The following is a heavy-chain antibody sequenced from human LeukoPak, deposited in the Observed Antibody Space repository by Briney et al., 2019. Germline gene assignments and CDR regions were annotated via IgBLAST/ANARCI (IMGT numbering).Heavy chain of an antibody. Sequence: GASVKVSCKASGYTSTSYGISWVRQAPGQGLEWMGWISAYNGNTNYAQKLQGRVTMTTDTSTSTAYMELRSLRSDDTAVYYCARGYSSSWYRVDFDYWGQGTLVTVSS. CDR2: ISAYNGNT. CDR3: ARGYSSSWYRVDFDY. V-gene: IGHV1-18*04. CDR1: GYTSTSYG. J-gene: IGHJ4*02. D-gene: IGHD6-13*01.